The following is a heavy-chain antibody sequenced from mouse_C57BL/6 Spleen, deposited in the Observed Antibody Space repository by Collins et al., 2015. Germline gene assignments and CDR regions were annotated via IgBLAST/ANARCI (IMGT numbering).Heavy chain of an antibody. D-gene: IGHD1-1*01. J-gene: IGHJ2*01. CDR3: ARSYTTVVDY. Sequence: EVQLQQSGPGLVKPGASVKISCKASGYSFTDYYMNWVKQSHGKSLEWIGDVNPNNGGTSYSQKFKGKATLTVDKSSSTAYMELRSLTSEDSAVYFCARSYTTVVDYWGQGTTLTVSS. V-gene: IGHV1-26*01. CDR1: GYSFTDYY. CDR2: VNPNNGGT.